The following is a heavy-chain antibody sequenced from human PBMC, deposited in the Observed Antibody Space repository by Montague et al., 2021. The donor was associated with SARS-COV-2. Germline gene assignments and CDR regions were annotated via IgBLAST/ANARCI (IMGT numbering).Heavy chain of an antibody. V-gene: IGHV4-39*07. CDR2: IYYSGST. Sequence: SETLSLTCTVSGGSISSSSYYWGWIRQPPGKGLEWIGTIYYSGSTYYNPSLKSRVTISVDTSKNQFSLKPSSVTAADTAVYYCARGWFSPMLVVVIRGPFDYWGQGALVTVSS. CDR3: ARGWFSPMLVVVIRGPFDY. D-gene: IGHD3-22*01. CDR1: GGSISSSSYY. J-gene: IGHJ4*02.